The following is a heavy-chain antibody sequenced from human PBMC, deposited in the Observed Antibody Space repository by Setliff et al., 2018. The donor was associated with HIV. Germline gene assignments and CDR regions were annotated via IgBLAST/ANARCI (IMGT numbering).Heavy chain of an antibody. CDR3: ARYALCSDDCSDEGADI. V-gene: IGHV1-18*01. D-gene: IGHD2-21*01. CDR1: GYTSSSYA. J-gene: IGHJ4*02. Sequence: ASVKVSCKASGYTSSSYAITWVRQAPGQGLEWMGSINLYKDDTHYAQKFQDRVAMTADTSTNTVYMELGSLRSDDTAVYYCARYALCSDDCSDEGADIWGQGTLVTVSS. CDR2: INLYKDDT.